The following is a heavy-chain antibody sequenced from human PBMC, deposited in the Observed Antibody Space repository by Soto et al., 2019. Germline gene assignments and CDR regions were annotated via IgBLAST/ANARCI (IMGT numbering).Heavy chain of an antibody. J-gene: IGHJ6*03. Sequence: PGGSLRLSCAASGFTFSNAWMSWVRQAPGKGLEWVGRIKSKTDGGTTDYAAPVKGRFTISRDDSKKTLYLQMNSLKTEDTAVYYCTTTGITIFGVDQKPHYYYMDVWGKGTTVTVSS. D-gene: IGHD3-3*01. CDR3: TTTGITIFGVDQKPHYYYMDV. CDR1: GFTFSNAW. CDR2: IKSKTDGGTT. V-gene: IGHV3-15*01.